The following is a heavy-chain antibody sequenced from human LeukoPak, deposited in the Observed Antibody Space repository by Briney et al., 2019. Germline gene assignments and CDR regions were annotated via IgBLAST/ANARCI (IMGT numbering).Heavy chain of an antibody. D-gene: IGHD3-10*01. J-gene: IGHJ4*02. CDR3: ATVASAGSYLRGTREKYYFDY. CDR1: GYTFTSYY. V-gene: IGHV1-46*01. CDR2: INPSGGGT. Sequence: GASVKVSCKASGYTFTSYYMHWVRQAPGQGLEWMGLINPSGGGTTYAQKFQGRVTMTRDTSTSTVYMELSSLSSEDTAVYYCATVASAGSYLRGTREKYYFDYWGQGTLVTVSS.